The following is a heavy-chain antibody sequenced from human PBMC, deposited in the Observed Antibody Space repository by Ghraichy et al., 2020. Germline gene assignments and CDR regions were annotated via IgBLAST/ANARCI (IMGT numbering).Heavy chain of an antibody. CDR2: IYSAGNT. CDR3: ARELPGSYYFDC. Sequence: LDRVSTIYSAGNTYYADSVKGRFTIYRDHSKNTVYLQMNSLRADDTAVYHCARELPGSYYFDCWGHVTLVT. V-gene: IGHV3-53*01. J-gene: IGHJ4*01. D-gene: IGHD1-26*01.